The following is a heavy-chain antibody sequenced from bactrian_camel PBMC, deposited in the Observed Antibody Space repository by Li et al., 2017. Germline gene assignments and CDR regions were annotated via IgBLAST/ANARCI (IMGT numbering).Heavy chain of an antibody. CDR1: GDTKNNDC. V-gene: IGHV3S54*01. Sequence: VQLVESGGGSVQAGGSLRLSCAVSGDTKNNDCMGWFRQAPGKEREEVASIYKTGVGSEVYAASAKGRFTISRDNAKNTLYLQMNGLKPDDTAMYYCAADFDVYNEYLEYGYWGQGTQVHRL. J-gene: IGHJ4*01. CDR3: AADFDVYNEYLEYGY. CDR2: IYKTGVGSE. D-gene: IGHD4*01.